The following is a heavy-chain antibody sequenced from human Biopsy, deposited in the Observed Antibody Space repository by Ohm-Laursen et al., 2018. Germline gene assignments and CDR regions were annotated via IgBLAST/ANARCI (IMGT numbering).Heavy chain of an antibody. D-gene: IGHD3-16*01. J-gene: IGHJ3*01. CDR3: VKDGGQTAPYSFDV. V-gene: IGHV3-33*06. CDR2: IWSSATYK. CDR1: GFTFSDHN. Sequence: SLRLSCVASGFTFSDHNMHWVRQAPGKGLEWVAFIWSSATYKAYADSVKGRFTVSRVNSKNTVYLQMNSLSADDTAIYSCVKDGGQTAPYSFDVWGQGTMVTVSS.